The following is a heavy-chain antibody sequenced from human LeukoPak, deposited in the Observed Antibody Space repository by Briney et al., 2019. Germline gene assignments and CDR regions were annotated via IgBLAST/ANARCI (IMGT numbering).Heavy chain of an antibody. V-gene: IGHV1-69*05. Sequence: GASVRVSCKASGDTFSSYAISWVRQAPGQGLEWLGGIIPIFGTSNSAQKFQGRVTITTDESTSTAYMELSSLRSEDTAVYYWASGGSDGDDAFDIWGQGTMVTVSS. CDR3: ASGGSDGDDAFDI. D-gene: IGHD1-26*01. CDR1: GDTFSSYA. CDR2: IIPIFGTS. J-gene: IGHJ3*02.